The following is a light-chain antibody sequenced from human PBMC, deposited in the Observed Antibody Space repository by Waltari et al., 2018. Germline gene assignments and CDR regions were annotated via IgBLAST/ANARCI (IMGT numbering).Light chain of an antibody. CDR2: MAY. Sequence: DIPMTQSPCTLSASVGDRVTMSCRASQSVSTWLAWYQQKPGKAPKLLIYMAYRLEMGVPSRFSGSGSGTEFTLTISSLQPDDCATYSCQQYSSFSTFGQGTKV. CDR3: QQYSSFST. J-gene: IGKJ2*01. CDR1: QSVSTW. V-gene: IGKV1-5*03.